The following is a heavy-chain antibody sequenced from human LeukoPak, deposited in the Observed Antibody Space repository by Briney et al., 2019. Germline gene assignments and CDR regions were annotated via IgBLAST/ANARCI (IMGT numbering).Heavy chain of an antibody. V-gene: IGHV4-39*01. Sequence: SETLSLTCTVSGGSISSSNYFWGWIRQPPGKGLEWIGNIYYSGFTYYNPYLKSRVTISVDTSKNQFSLKLSAVTAGATAVYYCARTTSGGVIAIDDWGQGTPVTVSS. CDR1: GGSISSSNYF. D-gene: IGHD3-16*02. J-gene: IGHJ4*02. CDR2: IYYSGFT. CDR3: ARTTSGGVIAIDD.